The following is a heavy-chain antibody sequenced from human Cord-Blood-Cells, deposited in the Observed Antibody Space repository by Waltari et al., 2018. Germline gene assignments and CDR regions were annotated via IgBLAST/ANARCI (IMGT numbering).Heavy chain of an antibody. V-gene: IGHV3-30-3*01. Sequence: QVQLVESGGGVVQPGRSLRISCAASGFTFSSYAMHWFRQAPGKGLEWVAVISYDGSNKYYADSVKGRFTISRDNSKNTLYLQMNSLRAEDTAVYYCARDQITLDAFDIWGQGTMVTVSS. CDR1: GFTFSSYA. J-gene: IGHJ3*02. CDR2: ISYDGSNK. CDR3: ARDQITLDAFDI.